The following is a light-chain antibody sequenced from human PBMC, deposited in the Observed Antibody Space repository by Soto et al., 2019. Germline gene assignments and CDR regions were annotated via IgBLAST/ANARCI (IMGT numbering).Light chain of an antibody. V-gene: IGKV3-20*01. Sequence: VLTQSPGTLSLSPGERATLSCRASQSLSSSFLAWYQKKPGLAPRLLLYGASNRATGTPDRFSGSGSGTDFTLSISRLEPEDFADYFCLQYASPLYTFGQGTKLEIK. J-gene: IGKJ2*01. CDR3: LQYASPLYT. CDR1: QSLSSSF. CDR2: GAS.